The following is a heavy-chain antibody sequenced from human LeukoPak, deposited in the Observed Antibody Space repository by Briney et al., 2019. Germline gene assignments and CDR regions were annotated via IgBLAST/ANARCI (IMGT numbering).Heavy chain of an antibody. CDR1: GGSISSSSYY. CDR3: ARDERGYYYYGMDV. V-gene: IGHV4-39*07. D-gene: IGHD1-1*01. CDR2: IYYSGST. J-gene: IGHJ6*02. Sequence: SETLSLTCTVSGGSISSSSYYWGWIRQPPGEGLEWIGSIYYSGSTYYNPSLKSRVTISVDTSKNQFSLKLSSVTAADTAVYYCARDERGYYYYGMDVWGQGTTVTVSS.